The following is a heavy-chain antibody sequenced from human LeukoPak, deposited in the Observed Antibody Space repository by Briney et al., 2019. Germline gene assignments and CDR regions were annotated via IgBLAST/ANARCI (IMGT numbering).Heavy chain of an antibody. CDR1: GFTFSSYA. CDR2: ISGSGGST. V-gene: IGHV3-23*01. CDR3: AKVGRFLEWLLYFDY. J-gene: IGHJ4*02. Sequence: GGSLRLSCAASGFTFSSYAMSWVRQAPGKGLEWVSAISGSGGSTYYADSVKGRFTISRDNSKNTLYLQMNSLRAEDTAVYYSAKVGRFLEWLLYFDYWGQGTLVTVSS. D-gene: IGHD3-3*01.